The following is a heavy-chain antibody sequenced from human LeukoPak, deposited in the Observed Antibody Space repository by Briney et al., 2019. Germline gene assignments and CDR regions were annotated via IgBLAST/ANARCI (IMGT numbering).Heavy chain of an antibody. D-gene: IGHD5-12*01. J-gene: IGHJ4*02. CDR1: GGSFSGYY. Sequence: SETLSLTCAVYGGSFSGYYWSWIRQPPGKGLEWIGEINHSGSTNYNPSLKSRVTISVDTSKNQFSLKLSSVTAADTAVYYCARWLPSNYWGQGTLVTVSS. CDR2: INHSGST. V-gene: IGHV4-34*01. CDR3: ARWLPSNY.